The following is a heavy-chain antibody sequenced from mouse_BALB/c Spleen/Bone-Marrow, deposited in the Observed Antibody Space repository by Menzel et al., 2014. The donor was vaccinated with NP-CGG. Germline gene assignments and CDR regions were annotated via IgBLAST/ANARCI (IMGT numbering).Heavy chain of an antibody. CDR3: ARDRRYNLAWFAY. J-gene: IGHJ3*01. V-gene: IGHV7-3*02. D-gene: IGHD2-14*01. Sequence: EVKLEESGGGLVQPGGSLRLSCATSGFTFTDYYMSWVRQPPGKALEWLGFIRNKANGYTTEYSASGKGGFTISRDNSQSILYLQMNTLRAEDSAAYYCARDRRYNLAWFAYWGQGTLVTVSA. CDR1: GFTFTDYY. CDR2: IRNKANGYTT.